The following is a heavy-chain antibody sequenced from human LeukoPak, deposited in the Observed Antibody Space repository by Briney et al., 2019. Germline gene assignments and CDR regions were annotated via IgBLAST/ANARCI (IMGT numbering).Heavy chain of an antibody. CDR1: GYSISSGYY. CDR3: ARERDLLYYYYMDV. D-gene: IGHD1-26*01. J-gene: IGHJ6*03. V-gene: IGHV4-38-2*02. Sequence: SETLSLTCTVSGYSISSGYYWGWIRQPPGKGLEWIGSIYHSGSTYYNPSLKSRVTISVDTCKNQFSLKLSSVTAADTAVYYCARERDLLYYYYMDVWGKGTTVTVSS. CDR2: IYHSGST.